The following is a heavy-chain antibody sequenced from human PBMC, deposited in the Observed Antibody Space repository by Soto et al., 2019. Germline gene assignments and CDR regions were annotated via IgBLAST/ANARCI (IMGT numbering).Heavy chain of an antibody. CDR2: IYWDDDK. V-gene: IGHV2-5*02. CDR1: AFSLSTGGVG. D-gene: IGHD2-21*01. J-gene: IGHJ6*02. CDR3: IQRRCGGECLQSYVFYYYYGMDV. Sequence: QITLKESGPTLVKPTQTLTLTCTFSAFSLSTGGVGVGWIRQPPGKALEWLAPIYWDDDKRYTPSLSSRPTITKDSSKNQVVLTMTNMDPVDTATYYCIQRRCGGECLQSYVFYYYYGMDVWGQGTTVTVSS.